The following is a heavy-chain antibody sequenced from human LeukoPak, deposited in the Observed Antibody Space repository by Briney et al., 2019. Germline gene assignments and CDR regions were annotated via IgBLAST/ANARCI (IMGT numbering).Heavy chain of an antibody. Sequence: ASVKVSCKVSEYTLTELSVHWVRQAPGKGLEWMGGFDPEDGRRVYAQNFQDRVTMTEDTSTDTAYMELRSLRSEDTAVYYCARDTAYCGGACYPTQQWGEGTLVTVSS. CDR1: EYTLTELS. CDR3: ARDTAYCGGACYPTQQ. V-gene: IGHV1-24*01. D-gene: IGHD2-21*02. J-gene: IGHJ4*02. CDR2: FDPEDGRR.